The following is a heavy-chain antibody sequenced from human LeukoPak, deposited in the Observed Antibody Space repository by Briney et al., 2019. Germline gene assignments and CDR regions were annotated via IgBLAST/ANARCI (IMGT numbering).Heavy chain of an antibody. CDR2: ISSSSSYI. D-gene: IGHD6-13*01. V-gene: IGHV3-21*01. CDR3: ARDWVAAAANDAFDI. Sequence: GGSLRLSCAASGFTFSSYSMNWVRQAPGKGLEWVSSISSSSSYIYYADSVKGRFTISRDNAKSSLYLQMNSLRAEDTAVYYCARDWVAAAANDAFDIWGQGTMVTVSS. J-gene: IGHJ3*02. CDR1: GFTFSSYS.